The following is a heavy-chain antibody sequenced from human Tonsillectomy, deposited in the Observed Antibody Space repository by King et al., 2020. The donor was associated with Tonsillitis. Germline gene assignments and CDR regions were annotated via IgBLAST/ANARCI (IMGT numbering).Heavy chain of an antibody. D-gene: IGHD5-18*01. J-gene: IGHJ4*02. CDR3: GGLPIDY. CDR2: IKEVGSEK. CDR1: GFTFSSYW. Sequence: VQLVESGGGLVQPGGSLRLSCAASGFTFSSYWMSWVRQAPGKGLEWVANIKEVGSEKYYVDSVKGRFTISRDNAKNSLSLQMNSLRAEDTAVYYCGGLPIDYWGQGTLVTVSS. V-gene: IGHV3-7*01.